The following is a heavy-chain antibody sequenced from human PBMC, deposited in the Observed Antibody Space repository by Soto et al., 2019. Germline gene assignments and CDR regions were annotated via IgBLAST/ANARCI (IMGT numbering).Heavy chain of an antibody. CDR1: GGTSTIYT. CDR2: IVPTLRIT. J-gene: IGHJ4*02. D-gene: IGHD3-3*02. V-gene: IGHV1-69*08. Sequence: QVQLVQSGAEVKKPGASLRVSCETSGGTSTIYTITWVRQAPGRGLQWMGRIVPTLRITNYAQEFQGRLTITADSSTSTAHIELTSLTSEDTAVYYCATDKYGAGRVGAHFWGQGTLVTVSS. CDR3: ATDKYGAGRVGAHF.